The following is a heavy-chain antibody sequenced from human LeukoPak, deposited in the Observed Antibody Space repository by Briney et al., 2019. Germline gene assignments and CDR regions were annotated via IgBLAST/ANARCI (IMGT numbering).Heavy chain of an antibody. J-gene: IGHJ4*02. CDR1: GFTFSNYE. CDR3: ARYGQQLVSDY. D-gene: IGHD6-13*01. CDR2: ISSSGSTL. V-gene: IGHV3-48*03. Sequence: GGSLRLSCAASGFTFSNYEMYWVRQAPGKGLEWLSYISSSGSTLYYADSVKGRFTISRDNAKRSLYLQMNSLRAEDTAVYYCARYGQQLVSDYWGQGTLLTVSS.